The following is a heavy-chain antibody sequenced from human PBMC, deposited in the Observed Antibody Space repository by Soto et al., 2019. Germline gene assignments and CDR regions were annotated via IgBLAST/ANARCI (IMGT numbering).Heavy chain of an antibody. CDR1: GYTFTVYY. CDR3: ARDLAKGAGSTGFHY. Sequence: ASVKVSCKASGYTFTVYYMHWVRQAPGQGLEWMGWINPKSGGTMYPQKFQGRVTMTWDTSISTAYMALIRLRSDDTAVYYCARDLAKGAGSTGFHYWGQSPMVTLSS. V-gene: IGHV1-2*02. CDR2: INPKSGGT. J-gene: IGHJ4*02. D-gene: IGHD1-26*01.